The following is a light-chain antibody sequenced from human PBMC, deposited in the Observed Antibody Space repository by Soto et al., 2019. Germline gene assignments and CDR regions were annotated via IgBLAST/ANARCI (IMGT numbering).Light chain of an antibody. CDR3: QKYNGAPRT. J-gene: IGKJ1*01. V-gene: IGKV1-27*01. CDR1: QGISYH. Sequence: DLQMTQSPSSLSASVGDRVTITCRASQGISYHVAWYQQKPGKVPKLLIYGASTLQSGVPSRFSGSGSGTDFTLTISSLQPADFATYYCQKYNGAPRTFGQGTKVEFK. CDR2: GAS.